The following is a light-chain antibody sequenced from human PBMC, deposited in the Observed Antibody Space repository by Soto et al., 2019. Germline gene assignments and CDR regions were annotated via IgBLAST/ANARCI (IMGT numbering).Light chain of an antibody. CDR1: QSVSSN. CDR2: GAS. CDR3: QQYNNWPPGT. Sequence: EMVLTQSPSTLSVSPWERATLSFVASQSVSSNLAWYQQKPGQAPRLLLYGASTRATGIPARFSGSGSGTEFTLTISSLQSEDFAVYYCQQYNNWPPGTFGQGTKVDIK. J-gene: IGKJ1*01. V-gene: IGKV3-15*01.